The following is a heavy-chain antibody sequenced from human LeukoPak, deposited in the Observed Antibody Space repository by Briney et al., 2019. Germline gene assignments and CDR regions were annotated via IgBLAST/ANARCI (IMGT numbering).Heavy chain of an antibody. D-gene: IGHD3-9*01. CDR1: GFTFSSYG. CDR3: AEYYDILTGYSFSGPY. J-gene: IGHJ4*02. CDR2: ISYDGSNK. Sequence: GGSLRLSCAASGFTFSSYGMHWVRQAPGKGLEWVAVISYDGSNKYYADSVKGRFTISRDNSKNTLYLQMNSLRAEDTAVYYCAEYYDILTGYSFSGPYWGQGTLVTVSS. V-gene: IGHV3-30*18.